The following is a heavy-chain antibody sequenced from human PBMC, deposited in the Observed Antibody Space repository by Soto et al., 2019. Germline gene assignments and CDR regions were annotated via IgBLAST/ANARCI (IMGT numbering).Heavy chain of an antibody. CDR2: ISYDGSNK. D-gene: IGHD4-17*01. V-gene: IGHV3-30-3*01. Sequence: PGGSLRLSCAASGFTFSSYAMHWVRQAPGKGLEWVAVISYDGSNKYYADSVKGRFTISRDNSKNTLYLQMNSLRAEDTAVYYCARDRGVTTLGRGDAFDIWGQGTMVTVSS. CDR3: ARDRGVTTLGRGDAFDI. J-gene: IGHJ3*02. CDR1: GFTFSSYA.